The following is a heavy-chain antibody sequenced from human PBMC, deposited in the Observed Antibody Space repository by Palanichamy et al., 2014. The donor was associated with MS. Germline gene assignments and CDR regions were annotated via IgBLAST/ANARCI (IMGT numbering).Heavy chain of an antibody. CDR2: IWYDGSNK. V-gene: IGHV3-33*01. CDR3: VRYCSGGICNYGLDV. D-gene: IGHD2-15*01. Sequence: QVQLVESGGGVVQPGRSLRLSCVASGFIFSSYGMHRVRQAPGKGLEWVAVIWYDGSNKYYVDSVKGRFTISRDNSENTLYLQMNSLRAEDTAVYYCVRYCSGGICNYGLDVWGQGTTVTVSS. CDR1: GFIFSSYG. J-gene: IGHJ6*02.